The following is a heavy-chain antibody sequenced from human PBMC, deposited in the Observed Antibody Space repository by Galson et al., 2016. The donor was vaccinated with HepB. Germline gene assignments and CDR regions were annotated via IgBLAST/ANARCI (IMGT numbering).Heavy chain of an antibody. D-gene: IGHD6-6*01. Sequence: SLRLSCAASGFTFSTSWMSWVRQAPGKGLEWVANIKPDGREKYYVDSVKGRFTISRDNAKNSLFLQMNSLRAEDTAVYHCAKDSSSALWGRGSLVTVSS. CDR2: IKPDGREK. J-gene: IGHJ2*01. V-gene: IGHV3-7*01. CDR3: AKDSSSAL. CDR1: GFTFSTSW.